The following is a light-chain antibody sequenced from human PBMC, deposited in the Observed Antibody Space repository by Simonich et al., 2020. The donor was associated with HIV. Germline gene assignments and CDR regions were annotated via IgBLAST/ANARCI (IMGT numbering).Light chain of an antibody. V-gene: IGKV4-1*01. CDR2: WAS. CDR1: QSVLYSSNNKNY. J-gene: IGKJ4*01. CDR3: QQYYSTPLT. Sequence: DIVMTQSPDSLAVSLGARGTTNCKSNQSVLYSSNNKNYLAWYQQKPGQPPKLLIYWASTRESGVPGRFRGSGSGTDFTLTISSLQAEDVAVYYCQQYYSTPLTFGGGTKVEIK.